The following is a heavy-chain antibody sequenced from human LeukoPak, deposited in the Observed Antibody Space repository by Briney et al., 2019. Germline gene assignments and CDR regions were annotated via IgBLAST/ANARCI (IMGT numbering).Heavy chain of an antibody. D-gene: IGHD4-17*01. J-gene: IGHJ3*02. CDR2: IYTSGST. Sequence: SETLSLTCTVFGGSISSYYWSWIRQPAGKGLEWIGRIYTSGSTDYNPSLKSRVTMSVDTSKNQFSLKLSSVTAADTAVYYCARDLVTVTKGFDIWGQGTMVSVSS. CDR3: ARDLVTVTKGFDI. CDR1: GGSISSYY. V-gene: IGHV4-4*07.